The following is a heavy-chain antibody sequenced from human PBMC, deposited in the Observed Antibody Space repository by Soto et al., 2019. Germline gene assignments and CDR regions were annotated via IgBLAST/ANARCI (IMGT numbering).Heavy chain of an antibody. D-gene: IGHD6-6*01. CDR3: ARGFVEQLGLDY. CDR2: INHSGST. Sequence: QVQLQQWGAGLLKPSETLSLTCAVYGGSFSGYYWSWIRQPPGKGLEWIGEINHSGSTNYNPSLKSRVTISVDTSKNQFSLKLSSVTAADTAVYYCARGFVEQLGLDYWGQGTLVTGSS. J-gene: IGHJ4*02. CDR1: GGSFSGYY. V-gene: IGHV4-34*01.